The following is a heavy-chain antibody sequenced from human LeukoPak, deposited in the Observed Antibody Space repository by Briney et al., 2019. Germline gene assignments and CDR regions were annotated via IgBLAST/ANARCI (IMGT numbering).Heavy chain of an antibody. CDR2: VSGSGGST. CDR3: AKDSSSGTYYDY. J-gene: IGHJ4*02. D-gene: IGHD1-26*01. V-gene: IGHV3-23*01. CDR1: GFTFSTYD. Sequence: PGGSLRLSCAASGFTFSTYDMSWVRQAPGKGLEWVSAVSGSGGSTYYADSVKGRFTISRDNSKNTLYLQMNSLRVEGTAEYYCAKDSSSGTYYDYWGQGTLVTVSS.